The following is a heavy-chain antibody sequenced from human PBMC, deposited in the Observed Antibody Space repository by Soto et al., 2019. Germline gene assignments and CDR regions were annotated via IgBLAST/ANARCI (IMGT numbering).Heavy chain of an antibody. CDR2: ISGSGTT. D-gene: IGHD3-16*01. CDR1: GYTFNSHE. J-gene: IGHJ4*02. CDR3: ARGGIH. Sequence: GGSLRLSCVASGYTFNSHEMNWVRQAPGKGLEWISSISGSGTTNYAESVKGRFTISRDNAHKSLFLEMKDLRVEDMAVYYCARGGIHWGQGTLVTVSS. V-gene: IGHV3-48*03.